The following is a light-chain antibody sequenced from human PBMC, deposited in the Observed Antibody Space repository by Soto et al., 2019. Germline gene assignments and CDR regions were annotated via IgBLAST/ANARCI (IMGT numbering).Light chain of an antibody. J-gene: IGKJ4*01. V-gene: IGKV3-20*01. CDR2: GAS. Sequence: EIVLTQSPGTLSLSPGERATLSCRASQSVSSSYLAWYQQKPGQAPRLLIYGASSRATGIPVRFSGSGSGTDFTVTISRLEPEDFAVYYCQQYGSSPLTFGGGTKVEIK. CDR1: QSVSSSY. CDR3: QQYGSSPLT.